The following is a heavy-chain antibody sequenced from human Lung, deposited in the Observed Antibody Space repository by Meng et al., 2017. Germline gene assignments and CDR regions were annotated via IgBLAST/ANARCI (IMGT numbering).Heavy chain of an antibody. CDR3: AIRGLLLDPQNFDY. CDR2: NHHSGST. V-gene: IGHV4-4*02. CDR1: GGSISSRNW. Sequence: VQLQDSLPRPVNPSGTLYRTCAGSGGSISSRNWCVRFRPPPGKGLGWIGENHHSGSTNYSPSLSSRFTISLAKSMNQFSLILCSLTASNTAVYYCAIRGLLLDPQNFDYWGQGTLVTVSS. J-gene: IGHJ4*02. D-gene: IGHD2-21*01.